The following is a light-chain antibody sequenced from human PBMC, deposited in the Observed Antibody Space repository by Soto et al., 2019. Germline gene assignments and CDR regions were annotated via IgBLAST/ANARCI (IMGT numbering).Light chain of an antibody. CDR1: SSDVGSYNL. CDR3: CSYAGSSTGV. J-gene: IGLJ3*02. V-gene: IGLV2-23*02. Sequence: QSALTQPPSVSGSPGQSITISCTGTSSDVGSYNLVSWYQQHPGKAPKLMIYEVSKRPSGVSNRFSGSKSGNKASLTISWLQAEDEADYYCCSYAGSSTGVFGGGTKLTVL. CDR2: EVS.